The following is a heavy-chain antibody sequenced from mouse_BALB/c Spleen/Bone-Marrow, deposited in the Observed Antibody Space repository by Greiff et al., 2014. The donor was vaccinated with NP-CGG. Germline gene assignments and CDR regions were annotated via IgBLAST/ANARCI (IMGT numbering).Heavy chain of an antibody. D-gene: IGHD2-1*01. V-gene: IGHV2-6-5*01. Sequence: VQLVESGPGLVAPSQSLSITCTVSGFSLNDYGVSWIRQPPGKGLEWLGVIWGGGSTYYNSALKSRLSISKDNSKSQVFLKMNSLQTDDTGMYYCAKQYGNYDWYFDVWGAGTTVTVSS. CDR3: AKQYGNYDWYFDV. CDR1: GFSLNDYG. CDR2: IWGGGST. J-gene: IGHJ1*01.